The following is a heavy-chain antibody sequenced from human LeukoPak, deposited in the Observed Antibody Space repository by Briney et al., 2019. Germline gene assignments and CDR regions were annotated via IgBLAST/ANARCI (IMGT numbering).Heavy chain of an antibody. V-gene: IGHV3-23*01. CDR3: AKRTFGDYINS. D-gene: IGHD4-17*01. J-gene: IGHJ4*02. Sequence: GGSLRLSCAASGFTFSSYAMSWVRQAPGKGLEWVSGISASGGVTYSADSVKGRFSISRDNSKNTLYLEMNSLRPDDTALYYCAKRTFGDYINSWGQGTQVTVSS. CDR2: ISASGGVT. CDR1: GFTFSSYA.